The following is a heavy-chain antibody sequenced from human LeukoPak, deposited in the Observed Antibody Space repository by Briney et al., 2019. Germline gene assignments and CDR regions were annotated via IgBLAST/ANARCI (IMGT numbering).Heavy chain of an antibody. V-gene: IGHV4-39*01. CDR2: IYYSGST. D-gene: IGHD6-13*01. Sequence: SETLSLTCTVSGVSISSSSYYWGWIRQPPGKGLEWIGSIYYSGSTYYNPSLKSRVTISVDTSKNQFSLKLSSVTAADTAVYYCARGAAAAGPFPFDYWGQGTLVTVSS. CDR1: GVSISSSSYY. CDR3: ARGAAAAGPFPFDY. J-gene: IGHJ4*02.